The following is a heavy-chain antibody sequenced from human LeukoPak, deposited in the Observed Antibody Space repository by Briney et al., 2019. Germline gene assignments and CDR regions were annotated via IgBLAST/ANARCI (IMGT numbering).Heavy chain of an antibody. V-gene: IGHV3-74*01. CDR3: ARDGYNYYMDV. Sequence: PGGSLRLSXAASGFTFSSYWMHWVRQAPGKGVVWVSRINTDGSSTSYADSVKGRFTISRDNAKNTLYLQMNSLRAEDTAVYYCARDGYNYYMDVWGKGTTVTVS. CDR1: GFTFSSYW. CDR2: INTDGSST. J-gene: IGHJ6*03.